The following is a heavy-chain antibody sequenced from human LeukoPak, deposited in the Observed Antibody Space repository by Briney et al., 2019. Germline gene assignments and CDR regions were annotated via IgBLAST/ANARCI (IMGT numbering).Heavy chain of an antibody. J-gene: IGHJ5*02. Sequence: ASVKVSCKASGYTFTSYGISWVRQAPGQGLEWMGRINPNSGGTNYAQKFQGRVTMTRDTSISTAYMELSRLRSDDTAVYYCAGDVGGPFDPWGQGTLVTVSS. V-gene: IGHV1-2*06. CDR1: GYTFTSYG. CDR2: INPNSGGT. CDR3: AGDVGGPFDP. D-gene: IGHD3-16*01.